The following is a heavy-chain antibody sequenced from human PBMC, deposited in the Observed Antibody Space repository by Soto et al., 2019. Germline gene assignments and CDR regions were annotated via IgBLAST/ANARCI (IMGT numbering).Heavy chain of an antibody. J-gene: IGHJ5*02. CDR3: TAGPQDRWCDH. V-gene: IGHV4-34*01. CDR2: INHSGST. CDR1: GGSFSGYY. Sequence: PSETLSLTCAVYGGSFSGYYWSWIRQPPGKGLEWIGEINHSGSTNYNPSLKSRVTISVDTSKNQFSLKLSSVTAADTAVYYCTAGPQDRWCDHWGQGTLVTGSA.